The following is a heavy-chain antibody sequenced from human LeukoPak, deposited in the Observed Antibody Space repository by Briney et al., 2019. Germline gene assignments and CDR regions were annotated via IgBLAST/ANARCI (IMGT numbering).Heavy chain of an antibody. D-gene: IGHD3-22*01. CDR1: GYSISSGYY. V-gene: IGHV4-38-2*02. CDR3: ARVYYYDSSGRTDY. CDR2: IYHSGST. Sequence: SETLSLTCTVSGYSISSGYYWGWIRPPPGKGLQWIGSIYHSGSTYYNPSLNSRVTISVDTSKNQFSLKMTSVTAADTAVYYCARVYYYDSSGRTDYWGQGILVTVSS. J-gene: IGHJ4*02.